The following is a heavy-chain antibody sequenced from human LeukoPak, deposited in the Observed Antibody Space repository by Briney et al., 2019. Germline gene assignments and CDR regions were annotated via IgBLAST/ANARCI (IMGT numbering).Heavy chain of an antibody. CDR3: ARVRRIYGGNSPLYYYYMDV. CDR1: GGTFSSYA. CDR2: IIPIFGTA. Sequence: GSSVKVSRKASGGTFSSYAISWVRQAPGQGLEWMGGIIPIFGTANYAQKFQGRVTITTDESTSTAYMELSSLRSEDTAVYYCARVRRIYGGNSPLYYYYMDVWGKGTTVTVSS. J-gene: IGHJ6*03. D-gene: IGHD4-23*01. V-gene: IGHV1-69*05.